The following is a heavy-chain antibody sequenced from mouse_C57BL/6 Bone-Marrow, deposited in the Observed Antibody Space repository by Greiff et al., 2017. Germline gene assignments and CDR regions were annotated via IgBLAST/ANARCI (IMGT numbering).Heavy chain of an antibody. CDR3: ARDWDYFDY. CDR1: GFNIKDYY. Sequence: VQLKESGAELVKPGASVKLSCTASGFNIKDYYMNWVKQRTEQGLEWIGRIDPEDGETKYDPKFQGKATITADTSSNTAYLQLSSLTSEDTAVYYCARDWDYFDYWGQGTTLTVSS. V-gene: IGHV14-2*01. D-gene: IGHD4-1*01. CDR2: IDPEDGET. J-gene: IGHJ2*01.